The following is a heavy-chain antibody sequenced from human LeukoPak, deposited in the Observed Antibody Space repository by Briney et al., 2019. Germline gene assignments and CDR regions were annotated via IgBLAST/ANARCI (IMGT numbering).Heavy chain of an antibody. D-gene: IGHD7-27*01. CDR3: ARYERWDQHWGFDP. V-gene: IGHV1-2*02. Sequence: ASVKVSCKASGYTFTGYYMHWVRQAPGQGLEWMGWINPNSGGTNYAQKFQGRVTMTRDTSISTAYMELSRLRSDDTAVYYCARYERWDQHWGFDPWGQGTLVTVSS. J-gene: IGHJ5*02. CDR2: INPNSGGT. CDR1: GYTFTGYY.